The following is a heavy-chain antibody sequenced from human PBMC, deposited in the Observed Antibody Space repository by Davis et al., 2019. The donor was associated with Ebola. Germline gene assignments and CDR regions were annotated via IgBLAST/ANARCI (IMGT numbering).Heavy chain of an antibody. D-gene: IGHD3-3*01. J-gene: IGHJ6*02. V-gene: IGHV3-43*02. CDR1: GFTFDDYA. CDR2: ISGDGGST. CDR3: AKASYYDFWSGYLGYGMDV. Sequence: GESLKISCAASGFTFDDYAMHWVRQAPGKGLGWVSLISGDGGSTYYADSVKGRFTISRDNSKNSLYLQMNSLRTEDTALYYCAKASYYDFWSGYLGYGMDVWGQGTTVTVSS.